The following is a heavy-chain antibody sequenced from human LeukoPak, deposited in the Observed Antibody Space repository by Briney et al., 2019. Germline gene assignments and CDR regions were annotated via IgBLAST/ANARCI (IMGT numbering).Heavy chain of an antibody. CDR1: GDSISNYY. V-gene: IGHV4-59*01. CDR2: IYYSGST. CDR3: AVSGSYSEYYFDY. D-gene: IGHD1-26*01. Sequence: PSETLSLTCTVSGDSISNYYWSWIRQPPGKGLEWIGYIYYSGSTNYNPSLKSRVTISVDTSKNQFSLKLSSVTAADTAVYYCAVSGSYSEYYFDYWGQGTLVTVSS. J-gene: IGHJ4*02.